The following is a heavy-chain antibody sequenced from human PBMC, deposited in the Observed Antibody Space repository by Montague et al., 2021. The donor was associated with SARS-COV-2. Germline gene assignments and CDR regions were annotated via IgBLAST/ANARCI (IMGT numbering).Heavy chain of an antibody. J-gene: IGHJ2*01. Sequence: TLSLTCTVSGGSISSGGYYWSWIRQHPGKGLEWIGYIYYSGSTYYNPSLKSRVTISVDTSKTQFSLKLSSVTAADTAVYYCASVLGGYCSGGSCYRGGYFDLWGRGTLVTVSS. CDR3: ASVLGGYCSGGSCYRGGYFDL. CDR1: GGSISSGGYY. V-gene: IGHV4-31*03. D-gene: IGHD2-15*01. CDR2: IYYSGST.